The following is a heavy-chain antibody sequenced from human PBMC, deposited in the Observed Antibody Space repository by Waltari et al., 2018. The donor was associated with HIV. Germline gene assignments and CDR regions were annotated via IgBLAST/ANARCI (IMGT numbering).Heavy chain of an antibody. J-gene: IGHJ5*02. CDR1: GGSFDEYY. Sequence: QVQLQQWGAGLLTPSETLSLTCAIYGGSFDEYYWAWIRQTPEKGLEWLGDINNSGTTTYNPSLKSRVTVSIDTSKNQFSLNLRSVTAADTAVYYCARTYKRITLFEIIRELSWFDPWGQGTLVTVSS. V-gene: IGHV4-34*01. CDR2: INNSGTT. CDR3: ARTYKRITLFEIIRELSWFDP. D-gene: IGHD1-7*01.